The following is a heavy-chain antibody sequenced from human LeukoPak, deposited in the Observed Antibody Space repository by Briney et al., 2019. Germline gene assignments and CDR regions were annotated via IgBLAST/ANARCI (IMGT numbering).Heavy chain of an antibody. V-gene: IGHV1-46*01. CDR2: INPSGGST. Sequence: GASVKLSCKASGYTFTSYYMHWVRQAPGQGLEWMGIINPSGGSTNYAQKFRGRVTMTRDTSTSTVYMELSRLSSEDTAVFFCARAQYCSGAKCYFEYWGQGTLVTVSS. D-gene: IGHD2-15*01. J-gene: IGHJ4*02. CDR1: GYTFTSYY. CDR3: ARAQYCSGAKCYFEY.